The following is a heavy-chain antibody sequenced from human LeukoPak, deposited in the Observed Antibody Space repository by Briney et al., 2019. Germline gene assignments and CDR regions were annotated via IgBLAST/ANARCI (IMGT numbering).Heavy chain of an antibody. D-gene: IGHD3-9*01. CDR2: ISAYNGNT. CDR1: GYTFTSYG. V-gene: IGHV1-18*01. J-gene: IGHJ4*02. Sequence: ASVKVSCKASGYTFTSYGISWVRQAPGQGLEWMGWISAYNGNTNYAQKLQGRVTMTTDTSTSTAYMELRSLRSDDTAVYYCARGRGRYFDWLGPYYFDYWGQGTLVTVSS. CDR3: ARGRGRYFDWLGPYYFDY.